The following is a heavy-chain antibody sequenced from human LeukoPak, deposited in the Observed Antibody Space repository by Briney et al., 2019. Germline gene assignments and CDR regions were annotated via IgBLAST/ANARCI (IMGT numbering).Heavy chain of an antibody. D-gene: IGHD3-22*01. V-gene: IGHV3-66*04. J-gene: IGHJ3*02. CDR2: IYSGGST. CDR1: GFTVSSNY. CDR3: ARREYYYDSSGYYYDAFDI. Sequence: PGGSLRLSCAASGFTVSSNYMSWVRQAPGKGLEWVSVIYSGGSTYHADSVKGRFTISRDNSKNTPYLQMNSLRAEDTAVYYCARREYYYDSSGYYYDAFDIWGQGTMVTVSS.